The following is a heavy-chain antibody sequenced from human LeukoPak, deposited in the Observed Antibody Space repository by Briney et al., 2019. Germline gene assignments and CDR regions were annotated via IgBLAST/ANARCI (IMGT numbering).Heavy chain of an antibody. D-gene: IGHD6-13*01. CDR3: AKGVSSPLYYFDY. J-gene: IGHJ4*02. CDR2: IGGSSGST. V-gene: IGHV3-23*01. Sequence: GGSLRLSCAASGLTFSSYAMSWVRQAPGKGLEWVSSIGGSSGSTYYADSVKGRFTNSRDNSKNTLYLQMNSLRAEDTAVYYCAKGVSSPLYYFDYWGQGTLVTVSS. CDR1: GLTFSSYA.